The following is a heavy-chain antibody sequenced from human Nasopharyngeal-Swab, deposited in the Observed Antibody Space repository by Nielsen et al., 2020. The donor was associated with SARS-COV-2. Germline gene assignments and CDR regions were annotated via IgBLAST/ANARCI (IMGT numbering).Heavy chain of an antibody. Sequence: GESLKISCAASGFTFSDYYMSWIRQAPGKGLEWVSYISSSGSTIYYADSVKGRFTISRDNAKNSLYLQMNGLRAEDTALYYCANSVYYNAAFDIWGQGTMVTVSS. V-gene: IGHV3-11*01. CDR2: ISSSGSTI. D-gene: IGHD3-10*01. CDR1: GFTFSDYY. J-gene: IGHJ3*02. CDR3: ANSVYYNAAFDI.